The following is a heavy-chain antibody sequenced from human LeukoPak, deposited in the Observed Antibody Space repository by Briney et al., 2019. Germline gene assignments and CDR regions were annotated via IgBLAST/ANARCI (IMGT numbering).Heavy chain of an antibody. J-gene: IGHJ4*02. Sequence: KSGGALRLSCAASGFTFSNAWMSWVRQAPGKGLEWVGRIKSKTDGGTTDYAAPVKGRFTISRGDSKNTLYLQMNSLKAEDTAVYYCTTDPLDIVLVVYAIDWGQGTLVTVSS. CDR1: GFTFSNAW. CDR3: TTDPLDIVLVVYAID. D-gene: IGHD2-8*02. V-gene: IGHV3-15*01. CDR2: IKSKTDGGTT.